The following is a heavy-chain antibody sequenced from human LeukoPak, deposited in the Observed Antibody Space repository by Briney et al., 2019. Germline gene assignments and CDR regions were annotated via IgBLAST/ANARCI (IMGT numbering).Heavy chain of an antibody. CDR2: ISGSGGGT. D-gene: IGHD3-22*01. V-gene: IGHV3-23*01. Sequence: GGSLRLSCAASGFTFSDYYMSWIRQAPGKGLEWVSAISGSGGGTDYADSVKGRFTISRDNSKNTLYLQMNSLRAEDTAIYYCAKGSLYDSRGYYYPEYWGQGTLVTVSS. J-gene: IGHJ4*02. CDR1: GFTFSDYY. CDR3: AKGSLYDSRGYYYPEY.